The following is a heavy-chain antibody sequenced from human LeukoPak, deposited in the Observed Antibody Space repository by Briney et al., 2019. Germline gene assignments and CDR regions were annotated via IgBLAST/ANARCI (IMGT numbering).Heavy chain of an antibody. CDR3: ARAGDYYDSSGYYYYYGMDV. V-gene: IGHV4-59*10. Sequence: PSETLSLTCAVYGGSFSGYYWSWIRQPPGKGLEWIGRIYTSGSTNYNPSLKSRVTMSVDTSKNQFSLKLSSVTAADTAVYYCARAGDYYDSSGYYYYYGMDVWGQGTTVTVSS. CDR2: IYTSGST. D-gene: IGHD3-22*01. J-gene: IGHJ6*02. CDR1: GGSFSGYY.